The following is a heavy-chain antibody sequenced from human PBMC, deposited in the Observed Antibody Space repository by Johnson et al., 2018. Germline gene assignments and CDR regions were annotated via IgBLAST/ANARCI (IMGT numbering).Heavy chain of an antibody. J-gene: IGHJ3*01. CDR1: DYNFSRHY. D-gene: IGHD5-18*01. V-gene: IGHV1-46*01. CDR3: AGDRDTAVPYDAFDV. CDR2: ITPKGDHS. Sequence: QLVQSGAEGKKPGASVKVSCKASDYNFSRHYIHWVRQAPGQGLEWMGIITPKGDHSVYAENFRGRVTITRDPSTGPVYMDVTSLTYVDTAVYYCAGDRDTAVPYDAFDVWGPGTLVTVSS.